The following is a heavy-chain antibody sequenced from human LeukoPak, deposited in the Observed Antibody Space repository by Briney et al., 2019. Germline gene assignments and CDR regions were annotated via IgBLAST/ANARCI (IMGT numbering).Heavy chain of an antibody. Sequence: GGSLRLSCAASGFTFSSYAMSWVRQAPGKGLEWVSAISGSGGSTYYADSVKGRFTISRDNSKNTLYLQMNSLRAEDTPVYYCTSGVAGNFDYWGQGTLVTVSS. CDR3: TSGVAGNFDY. CDR1: GFTFSSYA. V-gene: IGHV3-23*01. D-gene: IGHD6-19*01. CDR2: ISGSGGST. J-gene: IGHJ4*02.